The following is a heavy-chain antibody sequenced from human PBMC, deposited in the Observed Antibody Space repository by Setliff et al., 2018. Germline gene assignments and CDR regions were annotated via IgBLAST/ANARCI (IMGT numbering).Heavy chain of an antibody. CDR2: INPGGSEK. Sequence: GGSLRLSCTASGLTFSNCRVSWVRQAPGKGLEWVASINPGGSEKYYVDSVKGRFTISRDNAKNSLSLQMNSLRAEDTAVYCVGSGTCSYWGQGTLVTVSS. CDR3: GSGTCSY. D-gene: IGHD3-10*01. J-gene: IGHJ4*02. CDR1: GLTFSNCR. V-gene: IGHV3-7*01.